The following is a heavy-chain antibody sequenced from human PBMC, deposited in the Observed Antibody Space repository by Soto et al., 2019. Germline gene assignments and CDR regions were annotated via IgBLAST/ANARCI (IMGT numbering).Heavy chain of an antibody. V-gene: IGHV4-59*12. CDR1: GGSISSYY. CDR2: IYYSGST. Sequence: SETLSLTCTVSGGSISSYYWSWIRQPPGKGLEWIGYIYYSGSTNYNPSLKSRVTISVDTSKNQFSLKLSSVTAADTAVYYCARVLLDFWSGYFPNYYYYMDVWGKGTTVTVSS. J-gene: IGHJ6*03. CDR3: ARVLLDFWSGYFPNYYYYMDV. D-gene: IGHD3-3*01.